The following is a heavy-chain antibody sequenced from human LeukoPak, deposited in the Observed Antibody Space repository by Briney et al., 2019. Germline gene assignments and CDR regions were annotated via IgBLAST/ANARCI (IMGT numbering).Heavy chain of an antibody. J-gene: IGHJ4*02. V-gene: IGHV4-59*08. CDR1: GGSLNNYY. CDR3: ARHGGSYSFDY. D-gene: IGHD1-26*01. Sequence: SETLSLTCTVSGGSLNNYYRSWIRQPPGKGLECIGYVYDSGRTNYNPSLKSRVTISIDTSTNQFSLKMTSVTASDTALYYCARHGGSYSFDYWGQGTLVTVSS. CDR2: VYDSGRT.